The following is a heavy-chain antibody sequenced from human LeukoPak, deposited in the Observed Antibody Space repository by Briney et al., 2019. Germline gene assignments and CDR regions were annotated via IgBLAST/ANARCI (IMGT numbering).Heavy chain of an antibody. V-gene: IGHV3-9*01. D-gene: IGHD2-2*01. CDR2: LSWNSGAL. CDR1: GFTFDNYA. J-gene: IGHJ4*02. Sequence: GRSLRLSCEASGFTFDNYAMHWVRQAPGKGLEWVSGLSWNSGALGYADSVRGRFTISRDNAKNSLYLQMNSLTAEDTALYYCTKAESSTFYYGYFDSWGQRTLVTVSS. CDR3: TKAESSTFYYGYFDS.